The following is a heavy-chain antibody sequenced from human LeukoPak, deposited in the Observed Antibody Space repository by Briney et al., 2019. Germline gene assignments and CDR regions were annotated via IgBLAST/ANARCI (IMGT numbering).Heavy chain of an antibody. D-gene: IGHD4-11*01. CDR2: ISAYNGNT. CDR3: ARDPLTDHLPVPDAFDF. J-gene: IGHJ3*01. CDR1: GYTFTSYG. Sequence: GASVKVSCRASGYTFTSYGISWVRQAPGQGLEWMGWISAYNGNTNFAQKIQGRVTLTTDASTSTAYMGLRSLRSDDTAVYYCARDPLTDHLPVPDAFDFWGQGTMVTVSS. V-gene: IGHV1-18*01.